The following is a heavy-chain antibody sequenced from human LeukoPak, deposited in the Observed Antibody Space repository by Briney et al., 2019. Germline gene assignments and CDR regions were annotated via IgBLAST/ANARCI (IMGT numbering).Heavy chain of an antibody. Sequence: SETLSLTCTVSGGSISSYYWSWIRQPPGKGLEWIGYMYYSGSTHYNPSLKSRVTISVDTSKNRFSLKLSSVTAADTAVYYCARKYCSGGTCYSWTNNAFDIWGQGTMVTVSS. V-gene: IGHV4-59*08. CDR3: ARKYCSGGTCYSWTNNAFDI. D-gene: IGHD2-15*01. CDR2: MYYSGST. J-gene: IGHJ3*02. CDR1: GGSISSYY.